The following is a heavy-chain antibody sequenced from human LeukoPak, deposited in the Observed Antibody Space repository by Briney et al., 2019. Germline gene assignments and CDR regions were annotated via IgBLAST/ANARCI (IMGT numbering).Heavy chain of an antibody. CDR1: GFTFSNSA. CDR2: INDVSSHI. V-gene: IGHV3-21*06. Sequence: GGSLRLSCAAYGFTFSNSAMNWVRQAPGKGLEWVSSINDVSSHIYYADSVKGRFTISRNNANNSVSLQMNNLRAEDTAVYYCARDSTYYLRYGYFDSWGQGILVTVSS. J-gene: IGHJ4*02. CDR3: ARDSTYYLRYGYFDS. D-gene: IGHD3-22*01.